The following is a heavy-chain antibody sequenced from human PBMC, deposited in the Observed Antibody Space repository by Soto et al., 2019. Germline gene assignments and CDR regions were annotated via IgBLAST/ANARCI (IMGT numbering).Heavy chain of an antibody. CDR2: IYYSGST. V-gene: IGHV4-30-4*01. Sequence: SETLSLTCTVSGCSISSGDYYWSWIRQPPGKGLEWIGYIYYSGSTYYNPSLKSRVTISVDTSKNQFSLKLSSVTAADTAVYYCARDRVDIVAIPVGHGMDVWGQGTTVTVSS. J-gene: IGHJ6*02. CDR3: ARDRVDIVAIPVGHGMDV. CDR1: GCSISSGDYY. D-gene: IGHD5-12*01.